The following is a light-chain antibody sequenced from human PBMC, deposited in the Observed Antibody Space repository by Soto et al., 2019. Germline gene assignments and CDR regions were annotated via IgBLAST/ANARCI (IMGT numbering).Light chain of an antibody. CDR1: QTLINTY. J-gene: IGKJ4*01. CDR3: QQARSFPLT. Sequence: EIVLTQAPGTLSLSPGDRATLSCRASQTLINTYLAWYQQRPGLAPRLLIYDASTRAPGIPDRFSGSGSGTDFTLTISRLEPDDTAIYYCQQARSFPLTFGGGTKVEIK. V-gene: IGKV3D-20*02. CDR2: DAS.